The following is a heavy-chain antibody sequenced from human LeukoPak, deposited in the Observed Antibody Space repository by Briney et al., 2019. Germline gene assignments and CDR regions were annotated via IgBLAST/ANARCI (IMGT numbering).Heavy chain of an antibody. V-gene: IGHV4-39*02. D-gene: IGHD3-9*01. CDR3: AREGIRYHDKTNWFDP. CDR1: GGSISSSSYY. CDR2: IYYSGST. J-gene: IGHJ5*02. Sequence: SETLSLTCTVSGGSISSSSYYWGWIRQPPGKGLEWIGSIYYSGSTYYNPSLKSRVTISVDTSKNQFSLKLSSVTAADTAVYYCAREGIRYHDKTNWFDPWGQGTLVTVSS.